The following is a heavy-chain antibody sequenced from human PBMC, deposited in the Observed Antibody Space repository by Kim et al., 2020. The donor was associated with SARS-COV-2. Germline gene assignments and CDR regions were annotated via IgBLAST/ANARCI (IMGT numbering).Heavy chain of an antibody. V-gene: IGHV1-24*01. CDR3: ATDLRYYYDSSGPLDYFDY. J-gene: IGHJ4*02. D-gene: IGHD3-22*01. CDR1: GYTLTELS. Sequence: ASVKVSCKVSGYTLTELSMHWVRQAPGKGLEWMGGFDPEDGETIYAQKFQGRVTMTEDTSTDTAYMELSSLRSEDTAVYYCATDLRYYYDSSGPLDYFDYWGQGTLVTVSS. CDR2: FDPEDGET.